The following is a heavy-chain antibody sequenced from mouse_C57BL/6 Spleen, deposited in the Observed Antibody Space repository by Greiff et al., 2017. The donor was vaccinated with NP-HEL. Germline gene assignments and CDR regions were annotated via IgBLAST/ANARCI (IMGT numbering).Heavy chain of an antibody. J-gene: IGHJ2*01. V-gene: IGHV6-6*01. Sequence: EVMLVESGGGLVQPGGSMKLSCAASGFTFSDAWMDWVRQSPEKGLEWVAEIRNKANNHATYYAESVKGRFTISRDDSKSSVYLQMNSLRAEDTGIYYCTRTYYYGSSYRDFDYWGQGTTLTVSS. CDR3: TRTYYYGSSYRDFDY. D-gene: IGHD1-1*01. CDR1: GFTFSDAW. CDR2: IRNKANNHAT.